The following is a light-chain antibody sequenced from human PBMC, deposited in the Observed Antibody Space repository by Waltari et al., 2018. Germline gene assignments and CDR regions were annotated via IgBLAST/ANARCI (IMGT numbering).Light chain of an antibody. CDR2: AAS. CDR3: QQLNSYPYT. J-gene: IGKJ2*01. CDR1: QGISSY. V-gene: IGKV1-9*01. Sequence: IQLTQSPSSLSAFVGDRVTITCRASQGISSYLAWYQHKPGKAPKLLIYAASTLQSGVPSRFSGSGSGTDFTLTISSLQPEDFATYYCQQLNSYPYTFGQGTKLEIK.